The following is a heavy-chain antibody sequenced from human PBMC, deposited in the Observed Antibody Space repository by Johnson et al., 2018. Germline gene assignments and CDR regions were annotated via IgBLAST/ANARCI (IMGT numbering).Heavy chain of an antibody. CDR2: ISYDGSNK. D-gene: IGHD3-10*01. CDR3: AREGLGEDIDAFDI. CDR1: GFTFSSYA. V-gene: IGHV3-30-3*01. Sequence: QVQLVQSGGGVVQPGRSLRLSCAASGFTFSSYAMHWVRQAPGKGLEWVAVISYDGSNKYYADSVKGRFTISRDNSKNTLYLQMNSLGPEDTAVYYCAREGLGEDIDAFDIWGQGTMVTVSS. J-gene: IGHJ3*02.